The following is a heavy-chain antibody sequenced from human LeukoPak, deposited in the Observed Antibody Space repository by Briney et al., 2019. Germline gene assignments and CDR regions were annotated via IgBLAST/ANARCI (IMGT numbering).Heavy chain of an antibody. Sequence: GGSLRLSRAASGFTFSSYAMHWVRQAPGKGLEWVAVISYDGSNKYYADSVKGRFTISRDNSKNTLYLQMNSQRAEDTAVYYCARAGTSMPRYYYCMDVWGKGTTVTVSS. CDR1: GFTFSSYA. CDR2: ISYDGSNK. V-gene: IGHV3-30-3*01. D-gene: IGHD2-2*01. J-gene: IGHJ6*04. CDR3: ARAGTSMPRYYYCMDV.